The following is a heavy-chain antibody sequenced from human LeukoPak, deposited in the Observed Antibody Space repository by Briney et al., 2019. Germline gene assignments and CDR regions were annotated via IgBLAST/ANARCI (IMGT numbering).Heavy chain of an antibody. J-gene: IGHJ6*02. CDR2: INHSGGT. CDR1: GGSFSGYY. Sequence: PSETLSLTCAVYGGSFSGYYWSWIRQPPGKGLEWIGEINHSGGTNYNPSLKSRVTISVDTSKNQFSLKLSSVTAADTAVYYCARGHDGLIAARQRDYYYYGMDVWGQGTTVTVSS. V-gene: IGHV4-34*01. CDR3: ARGHDGLIAARQRDYYYYGMDV. D-gene: IGHD6-6*01.